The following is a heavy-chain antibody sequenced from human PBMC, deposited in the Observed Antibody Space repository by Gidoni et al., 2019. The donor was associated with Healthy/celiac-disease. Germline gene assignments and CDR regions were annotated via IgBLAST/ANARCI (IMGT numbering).Heavy chain of an antibody. CDR2: FDPEDGET. CDR1: GYTLTELS. J-gene: IGHJ6*02. CDR3: ATVQGYGDYVWVASYYGMDV. V-gene: IGHV1-24*01. D-gene: IGHD4-17*01. Sequence: QVQLVQSGAEVKKPGASVKVSCKVSGYTLTELSMHWVRQAPGKGLEWMGGFDPEDGETIYAQKFQGRVTMTEDTSTDTAYMELSSLRSEDTAVYYCATVQGYGDYVWVASYYGMDVWGQGTTVTVS.